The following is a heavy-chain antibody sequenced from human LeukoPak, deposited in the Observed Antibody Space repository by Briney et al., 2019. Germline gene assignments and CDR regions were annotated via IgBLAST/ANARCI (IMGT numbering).Heavy chain of an antibody. CDR1: GGSFNNYY. J-gene: IGHJ4*02. Sequence: PSETLSLTCAVYGGSFNNYYWTWIRQPPGEGLEWIGEIYHSGSTNYNPSLKSRVTISVDKSKNQFSLKLSSVTAADTAVYYCARRGRYSAGLGYYWGQGTLVTVSS. D-gene: IGHD3/OR15-3a*01. CDR3: ARRGRYSAGLGYY. V-gene: IGHV4-34*01. CDR2: IYHSGST.